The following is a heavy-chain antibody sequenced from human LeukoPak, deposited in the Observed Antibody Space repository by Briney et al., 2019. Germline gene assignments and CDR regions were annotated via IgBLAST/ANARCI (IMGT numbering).Heavy chain of an antibody. J-gene: IGHJ6*02. CDR3: ARHDGGGSPSSYYYGMDV. V-gene: IGHV4-59*08. Sequence: SETLPLTCTVSGGSISSYYWSWVRQPPGKGLEWIGYIYYSGSTNYNPSLKSRVTISVDTSNNQFSLKLSSVTAADTAVYYCARHDGGGSPSSYYYGMDVWGQGTTVTVSS. CDR2: IYYSGST. CDR1: GGSISSYY. D-gene: IGHD2-15*01.